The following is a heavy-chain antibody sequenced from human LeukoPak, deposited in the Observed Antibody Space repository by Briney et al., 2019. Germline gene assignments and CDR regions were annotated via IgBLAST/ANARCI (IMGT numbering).Heavy chain of an antibody. J-gene: IGHJ6*02. CDR3: ARDRDSSSWSFNYYYYYGMDV. CDR2: ISAYNGNT. D-gene: IGHD6-13*01. CDR1: GYTFTSYG. Sequence: ASVKVSCKASGYTFTSYGISWVRQAPGQGLEWMGWISAYNGNTNYAQKLQGRVTMTTDTSTSTAYMELRSLRSDDTAVYYCARDRDSSSWSFNYYYYYGMDVWAKGPRSPSP. V-gene: IGHV1-18*01.